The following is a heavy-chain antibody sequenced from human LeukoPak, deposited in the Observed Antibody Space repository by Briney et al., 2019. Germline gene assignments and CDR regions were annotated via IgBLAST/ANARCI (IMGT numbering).Heavy chain of an antibody. J-gene: IGHJ6*03. CDR2: ISSSSSDI. V-gene: IGHV3-21*01. CDR1: GFTFSSYS. Sequence: GGSLRLSCAASGFTFSSYSMNWVRQAPGKGLEWVSSISSSSSDIYYADSVKGRFTISRDNAKNSLYLQMTSLTAEDTAVYYCARERQLEYYMDVWGKGPTVTVSS. CDR3: ARERQLEYYMDV. D-gene: IGHD1-1*01.